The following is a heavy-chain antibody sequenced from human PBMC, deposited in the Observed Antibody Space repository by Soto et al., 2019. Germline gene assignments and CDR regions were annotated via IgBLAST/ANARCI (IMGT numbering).Heavy chain of an antibody. CDR3: ARSSPYNWFDP. CDR1: GGSISSGGYS. Sequence: PLSLTWAVSGGSISSGGYSWIWIRQPPGKGLEWIGYIYHSGSTYYNPSLKSRVTISVDRSKNQFSLKLSSVTAADTAVYYCARSSPYNWFDPWGQGTLVTVSS. V-gene: IGHV4-30-2*01. D-gene: IGHD3-16*01. J-gene: IGHJ5*02. CDR2: IYHSGST.